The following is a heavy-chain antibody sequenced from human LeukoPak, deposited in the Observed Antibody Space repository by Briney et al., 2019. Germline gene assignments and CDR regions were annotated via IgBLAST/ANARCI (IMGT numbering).Heavy chain of an antibody. CDR3: ARDYGGNSGVYAFDI. J-gene: IGHJ3*02. V-gene: IGHV3-21*01. D-gene: IGHD4-23*01. CDR1: GFTFSSYS. Sequence: PGGSLRLSCAASGFTFSSYSMNWVRQAPGKGLEWVSCISSSSSYIYYADSVKGRFTISRDNAKNSLYLQMNSLRAEDTAVYYCARDYGGNSGVYAFDIWGQGTMVTVSS. CDR2: ISSSSSYI.